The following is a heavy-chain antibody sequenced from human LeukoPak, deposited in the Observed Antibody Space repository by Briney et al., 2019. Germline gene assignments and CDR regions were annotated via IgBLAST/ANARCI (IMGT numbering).Heavy chain of an antibody. CDR2: IYYSGSI. V-gene: IGHV4-59*01. CDR3: ARGVSMVRALSLGWFDP. J-gene: IGHJ5*02. D-gene: IGHD3-10*01. CDR1: GGSISSYY. Sequence: PSETLSLTCTVSGGSISSYYWSWIRQPPGKGLEWIGYIYYSGSINYNPSLKSRVTISVDTSKNQFSLKLSSVTAADTAVYYCARGVSMVRALSLGWFDPWGQGTLVTVSS.